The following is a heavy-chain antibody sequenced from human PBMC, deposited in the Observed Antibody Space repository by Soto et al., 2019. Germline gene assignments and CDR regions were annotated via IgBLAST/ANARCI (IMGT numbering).Heavy chain of an antibody. D-gene: IGHD3-16*01. J-gene: IGHJ6*02. CDR1: GFTFSRVS. Sequence: GGSLRLSCEASGFTFSRVSMNWVRQAPGKGLEWVAVIWYDGSNKYYADSVKGRFTISRDNSKNTLYLQMNSLRAEDTAVYYCARDFRARLSYYYYGMDVWGQGTTVTVSS. CDR2: IWYDGSNK. V-gene: IGHV3-33*08. CDR3: ARDFRARLSYYYYGMDV.